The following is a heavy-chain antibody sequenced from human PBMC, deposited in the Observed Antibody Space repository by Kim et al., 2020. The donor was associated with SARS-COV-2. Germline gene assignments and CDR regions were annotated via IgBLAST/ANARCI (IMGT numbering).Heavy chain of an antibody. CDR3: ARDEGTGYLTSYYYYGMDV. V-gene: IGHV3-30*04. CDR2: ISYDGSNK. CDR1: GFTFSSYA. D-gene: IGHD2-8*02. J-gene: IGHJ6*02. Sequence: GGSLRLSCAASGFTFSSYAMHWVRQAPGKGLEWVAVISYDGSNKYYADSVKGRFTISRDNSKNTLYLQMNSLRAEDTAVYYCARDEGTGYLTSYYYYGMDVWGQGTTVTVSS.